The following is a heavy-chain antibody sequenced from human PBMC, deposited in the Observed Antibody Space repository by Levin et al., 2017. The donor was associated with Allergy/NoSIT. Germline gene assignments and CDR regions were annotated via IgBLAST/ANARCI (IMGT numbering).Heavy chain of an antibody. CDR1: GVSLTSSGVS. Sequence: SGPTLVKPTQTLTLTCTLSGVSLTSSGVSVGWIRQPPGKALKWLALIYWDDDERYSPSLRSRLSVTKDTSNNEVFLTMTNMEPADTATYFCAHRERSGWNYFDYWGQGSLVTVSS. D-gene: IGHD6-19*01. V-gene: IGHV2-5*02. CDR2: IYWDDDE. CDR3: AHRERSGWNYFDY. J-gene: IGHJ4*02.